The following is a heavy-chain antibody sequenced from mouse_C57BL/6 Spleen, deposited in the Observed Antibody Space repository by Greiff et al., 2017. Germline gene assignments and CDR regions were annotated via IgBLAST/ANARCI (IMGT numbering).Heavy chain of an antibody. CDR3: ARGLLRYFDV. D-gene: IGHD1-1*01. Sequence: EVQGVESGGGLVKPGGSLKLSCAASGSTFSDYGMHWVRQAPEKGLEWVAYISSGSSTIYYADTVKGRFTISRDNAKNTLFLQMTSRRSEDTARYYCARGLLRYFDVWGTGTTVTVSS. CDR1: GSTFSDYG. CDR2: ISSGSSTI. J-gene: IGHJ1*03. V-gene: IGHV5-17*01.